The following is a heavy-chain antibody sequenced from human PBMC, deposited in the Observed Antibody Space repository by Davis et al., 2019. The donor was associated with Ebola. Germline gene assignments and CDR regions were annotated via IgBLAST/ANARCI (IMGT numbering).Heavy chain of an antibody. V-gene: IGHV4-59*12. J-gene: IGHJ5*02. Sequence: PSETLSLTCTVFGGSFTTYYWSWIRQPPGKGLEWIGYIEHHGRTEYIPSLNNRVTISLDTSKNQFSLKLSSVTAADTAVYYCARVRRVEWLLEAYSWFDPWGQGTLVTVSS. CDR1: GGSFTTYY. D-gene: IGHD3-3*01. CDR2: IEHHGRT. CDR3: ARVRRVEWLLEAYSWFDP.